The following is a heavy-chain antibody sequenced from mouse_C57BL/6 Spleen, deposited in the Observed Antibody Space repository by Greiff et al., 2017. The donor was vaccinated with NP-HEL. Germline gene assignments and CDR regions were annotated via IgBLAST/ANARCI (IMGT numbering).Heavy chain of an antibody. CDR2: ISSGGDYI. CDR1: GFTFSSYA. J-gene: IGHJ4*01. D-gene: IGHD3-1*01. V-gene: IGHV5-9-1*02. CDR3: TRGLLYYAMDY. Sequence: EVKVVESGEGLVKPGGSLKLSCAASGFTFSSYAMSWVRQTPEKRLEWVAYISSGGDYIYYADTVKGRFTISRDNARNTLYLQMSSLKSEDTAMYYCTRGLLYYAMDYWGQGTSVTVSS.